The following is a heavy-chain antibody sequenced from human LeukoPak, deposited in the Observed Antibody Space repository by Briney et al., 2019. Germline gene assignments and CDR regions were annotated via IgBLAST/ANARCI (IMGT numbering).Heavy chain of an antibody. CDR1: GYTFTGHY. Sequence: ASVKVSCKASGYTFTGHYMHWVRQAPGQGLEWMGIISPSGGSTTYAQKFQGRVTMTRDTSTNTVYMELSSLRSDDTAVYYCARDLQGSSTFDYWGQGTLVTVSS. CDR2: ISPSGGST. D-gene: IGHD4-11*01. CDR3: ARDLQGSSTFDY. J-gene: IGHJ4*02. V-gene: IGHV1-46*01.